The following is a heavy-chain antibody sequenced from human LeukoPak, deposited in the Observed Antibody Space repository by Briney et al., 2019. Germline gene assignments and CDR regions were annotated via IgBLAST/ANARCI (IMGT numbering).Heavy chain of an antibody. Sequence: ASVKVSCKASGYTFTGYYMHWVRQAPGQGLEWMGWINPNSGGTNYAQKFQGRLTMTRDTSTSTVYMELSSLRSEDTAVYYCARGAGYYDSSASIDYWGQGTLVTVSS. CDR1: GYTFTGYY. CDR3: ARGAGYYDSSASIDY. J-gene: IGHJ4*02. CDR2: INPNSGGT. D-gene: IGHD3-22*01. V-gene: IGHV1-2*02.